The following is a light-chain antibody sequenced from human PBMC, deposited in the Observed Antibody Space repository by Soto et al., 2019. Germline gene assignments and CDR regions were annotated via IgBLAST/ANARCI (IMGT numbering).Light chain of an antibody. CDR3: QSYDSRLSAYV. J-gene: IGLJ1*01. CDR1: NSNIGAGYD. Sequence: QSVRTQPPSVSGAPGQRVTISCTGSNSNIGAGYDVHWYLQLPGTAPKLLVYSNNNRPSGVPDRFSGSKSGTSASLAITGLQAEDEADYYCQSYDSRLSAYVFGTGTKLTVL. CDR2: SNN. V-gene: IGLV1-40*01.